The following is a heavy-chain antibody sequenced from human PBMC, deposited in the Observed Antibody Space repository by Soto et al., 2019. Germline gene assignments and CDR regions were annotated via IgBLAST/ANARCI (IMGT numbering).Heavy chain of an antibody. J-gene: IGHJ6*03. CDR1: GFTFSSYG. CDR2: ISYDGSNK. Sequence: PGGSLRLSCAASGFTFSSYGMHWVRQAPGKGLEWVAVISYDGSNKYYADSVKGRFTISRDNSKNTLYLQMNSLRAEDTAVYYCAKANKQWLASYYYYYMDVWGKGTTVTVSS. V-gene: IGHV3-30*18. CDR3: AKANKQWLASYYYYYMDV. D-gene: IGHD6-19*01.